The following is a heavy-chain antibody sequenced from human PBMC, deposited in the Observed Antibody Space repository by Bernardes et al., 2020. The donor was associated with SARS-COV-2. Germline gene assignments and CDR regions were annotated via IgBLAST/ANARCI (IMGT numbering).Heavy chain of an antibody. CDR1: GFSFSSYG. V-gene: IGHV3-33*01. CDR3: AREDGTYDFWSGYSLDY. D-gene: IGHD3-3*01. CDR2: IWYDGSNK. J-gene: IGHJ4*02. Sequence: GGYLRLCCAASGFSFSSYGMHWVRQAPGKGLEWVAVIWYDGSNKYYADSVKGRFTISRDNSKNTLYLQMNSLRAEDTAVYYCAREDGTYDFWSGYSLDYWGQGTLVTVSS.